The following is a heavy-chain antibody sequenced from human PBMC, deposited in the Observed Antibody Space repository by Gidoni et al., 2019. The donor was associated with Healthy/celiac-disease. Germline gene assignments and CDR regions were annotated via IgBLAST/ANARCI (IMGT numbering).Heavy chain of an antibody. CDR1: GFPFSSYS. J-gene: IGHJ4*02. Sequence: EVQLVESGGGLVQPGRARSLSCAASGFPFSSYSMTWVRQAPGKGMECVSFISSSSSTIDYADSVKGRFTIARDNAKNSLYLKMNSLSAEDTAVYYCARVPHQYYYDSGGYWGQGTMVTVSS. CDR2: ISSSSSTI. V-gene: IGHV3-48*01. CDR3: ARVPHQYYYDSGGY. D-gene: IGHD3-22*01.